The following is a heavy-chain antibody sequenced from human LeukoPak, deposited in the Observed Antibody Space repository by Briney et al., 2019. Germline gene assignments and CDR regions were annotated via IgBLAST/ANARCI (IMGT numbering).Heavy chain of an antibody. CDR1: GFTFINYA. J-gene: IGHJ4*02. V-gene: IGHV3-23*01. D-gene: IGHD5-18*01. Sequence: PGGSLRLSCAASGFTFINYAMSWVRQAPGMGLEWVSGISGGSDGTYYADSEKGRFTISRDNSKNTLYLQMNSLRAEDTAIYYCAKGSSGYIYGDYWGQGTLVTVSS. CDR2: ISGGSDGT. CDR3: AKGSSGYIYGDY.